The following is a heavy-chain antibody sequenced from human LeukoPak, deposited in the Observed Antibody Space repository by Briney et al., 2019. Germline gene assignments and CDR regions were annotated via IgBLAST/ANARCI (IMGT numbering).Heavy chain of an antibody. CDR2: ITSVSSYK. CDR1: GFTFSNYA. D-gene: IGHD1-26*01. CDR3: ARDLEDLLKLFDY. J-gene: IGHJ4*02. V-gene: IGHV3-21*01. Sequence: PGGSLRLSCKASGFTFSNYAMNWVRQAPGKGLEWVSSITSVSSYKYYADSVKGRFTISRDNAKNSLYLQMNSLRAEDTAVYYCARDLEDLLKLFDYWGQGTLVTVSS.